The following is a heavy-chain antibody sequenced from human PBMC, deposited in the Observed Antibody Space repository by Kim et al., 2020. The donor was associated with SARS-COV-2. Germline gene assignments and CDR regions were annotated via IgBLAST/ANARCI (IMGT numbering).Heavy chain of an antibody. Sequence: NYNRSPKRRVTISVDTSKNQCSRKMSSVTAADTAVYYCASVKWELAGGFDYWGQGTLVTVSS. V-gene: IGHV4-34*01. CDR3: ASVKWELAGGFDY. D-gene: IGHD1-26*01. J-gene: IGHJ4*02.